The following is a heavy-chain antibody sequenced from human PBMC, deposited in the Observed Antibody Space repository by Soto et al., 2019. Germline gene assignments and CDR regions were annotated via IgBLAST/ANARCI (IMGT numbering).Heavy chain of an antibody. CDR2: IYFNGKT. CDR1: GVSISDTSYY. J-gene: IGHJ4*02. Sequence: QLQLQESGPGLVKPSETLSLTCNVSGVSISDTSYYWRWIRQPPGKGLEWIGTIYFNGKTFYNPSLKSRLTISVDTSKNQISLRLTSVTAADTAVYYCARQGSYWGQGTLVAVSS. V-gene: IGHV4-39*01. CDR3: ARQGSY.